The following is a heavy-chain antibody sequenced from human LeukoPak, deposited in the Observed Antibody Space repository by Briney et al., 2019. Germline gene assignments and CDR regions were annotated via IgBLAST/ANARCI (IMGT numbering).Heavy chain of an antibody. Sequence: GGSLRLSCAASGFSFSRYWTHCVRQPPGKGLVWVSRADYDGSDTSYPDSVRGRFTISRDNAKNTLYLQMNSLSAEDTAVYYCATLAAAGTNYWGQGTLVTVSS. CDR2: ADYDGSDT. V-gene: IGHV3-74*01. J-gene: IGHJ4*02. D-gene: IGHD6-13*01. CDR3: ATLAAAGTNY. CDR1: GFSFSRYW.